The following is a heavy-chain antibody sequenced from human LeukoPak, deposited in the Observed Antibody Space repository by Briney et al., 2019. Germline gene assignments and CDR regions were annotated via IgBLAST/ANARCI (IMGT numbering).Heavy chain of an antibody. D-gene: IGHD2-15*01. CDR3: AKGRCSGVGCDSFHS. CDR2: ISYDGSNK. Sequence: GGSLRLSCAASGFTFSSYGMHWVRQAPGKGLGWVAVISYDGSNKYYADSVKGRSAISRDDSKNTLYLQMNNLKVEDTAVYYCAKGRCSGVGCDSFHSWGQGALVTVSS. J-gene: IGHJ4*02. V-gene: IGHV3-30*18. CDR1: GFTFSSYG.